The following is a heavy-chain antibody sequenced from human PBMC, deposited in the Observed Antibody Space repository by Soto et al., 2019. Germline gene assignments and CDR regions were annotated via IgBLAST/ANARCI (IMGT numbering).Heavy chain of an antibody. Sequence: QVQLVQSGAEVKKPGSSVKVSCKASGGTFSSYAISWVRQAPGQGLEWMGGLIPIFGTANYAQKFQGRVTITADESTSTAYMELSSLRSEDTAVYYCATGIIVVVPAYYYYYGMDVRGQGTTVTVSS. V-gene: IGHV1-69*01. D-gene: IGHD2-2*01. J-gene: IGHJ6*02. CDR3: ATGIIVVVPAYYYYYGMDV. CDR1: GGTFSSYA. CDR2: LIPIFGTA.